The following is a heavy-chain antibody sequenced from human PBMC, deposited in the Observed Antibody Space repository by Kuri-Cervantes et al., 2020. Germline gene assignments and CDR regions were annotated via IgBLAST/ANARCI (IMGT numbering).Heavy chain of an antibody. J-gene: IGHJ4*02. CDR2: ISSSSSYI. V-gene: IGHV3-21*01. Sequence: GESLKISCAASGFTFSSYSMNWVRQAPGKGLEWVSSISSSSSYIYYADSVKGRFTISRDNAKNSLYLQMNSLRAEDTAVYYCARDANCGGSCNPYFDYWGQGTLVTVSS. CDR1: GFTFSSYS. CDR3: ARDANCGGSCNPYFDY. D-gene: IGHD2-15*01.